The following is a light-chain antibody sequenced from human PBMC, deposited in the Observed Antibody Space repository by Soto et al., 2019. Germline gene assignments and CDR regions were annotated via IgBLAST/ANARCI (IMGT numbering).Light chain of an antibody. V-gene: IGKV3-15*01. CDR3: QQFDNWPLT. CDR2: GSS. J-gene: IGKJ4*01. CDR1: QSISSN. Sequence: EIVMTQSPATLSVSPGERATLSCRASQSISSNLAWNQQKPGQARRLLMYGSSTRATGVPDRFIGSGSGTEFTHTITSLQSEDFAIYYCQQFDNWPLTFGGGTRAEIK.